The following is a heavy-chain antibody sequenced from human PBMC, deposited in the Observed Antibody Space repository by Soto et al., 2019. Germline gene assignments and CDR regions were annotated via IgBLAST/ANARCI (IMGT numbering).Heavy chain of an antibody. CDR3: AGVVGDYYDSSGYYYPFDY. Sequence: ASVKVSCKASGGTFSSYAISWVRQAPGQGLEWMGGIIPIFGTANYAQKFQGRVTITADESTGTAYMELSSLGSEDTAVYYCAGVVGDYYDSSGYYYPFDYWGQGTLVTVSS. V-gene: IGHV1-69*13. CDR2: IIPIFGTA. D-gene: IGHD3-22*01. J-gene: IGHJ4*02. CDR1: GGTFSSYA.